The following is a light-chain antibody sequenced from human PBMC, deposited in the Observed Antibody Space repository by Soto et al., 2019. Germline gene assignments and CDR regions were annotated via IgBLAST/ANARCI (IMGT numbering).Light chain of an antibody. J-gene: IGLJ2*01. CDR3: SSYTGSSTLSVV. V-gene: IGLV2-14*01. Sequence: QSALTQPASVSGSPGQSITISCTGTSSDVGGYNYVSWYQQHPGKAPKLMIYGVTNRPSGVSNRLSGSKSGNTASLTISGLQAEDEADYYCSSYTGSSTLSVVFGGGTKLTVL. CDR2: GVT. CDR1: SSDVGGYNY.